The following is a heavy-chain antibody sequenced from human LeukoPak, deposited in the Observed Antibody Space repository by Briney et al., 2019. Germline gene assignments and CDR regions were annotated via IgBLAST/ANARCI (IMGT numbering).Heavy chain of an antibody. CDR1: GYTFTGYY. Sequence: ASVKVSCKASGYTFTGYYMHWLRQAPGQGLEWMGWINPNSGGTNYAQKFQGRVTMTRDTSISTAYMELSRLRSDDTAVYYCASLQDTAMVYDHALDIWGQGTMVTVSS. D-gene: IGHD5-18*01. J-gene: IGHJ3*02. V-gene: IGHV1-2*02. CDR2: INPNSGGT. CDR3: ASLQDTAMVYDHALDI.